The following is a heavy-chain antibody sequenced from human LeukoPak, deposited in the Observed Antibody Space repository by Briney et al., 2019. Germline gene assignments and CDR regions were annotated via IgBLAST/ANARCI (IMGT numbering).Heavy chain of an antibody. J-gene: IGHJ4*02. CDR2: MNPNSGNT. CDR1: GYTFTGYY. Sequence: ASVKVSYKAAGYTFTGYYMHWVRQATGQGLEWMGWMNPNSGNTGYAQKFQGRVTMTRNTSISTAYMELSSLRSEDTAVYYCARRTYYYDSSGYTYWGQGTLVTVSS. V-gene: IGHV1-8*02. CDR3: ARRTYYYDSSGYTY. D-gene: IGHD3-22*01.